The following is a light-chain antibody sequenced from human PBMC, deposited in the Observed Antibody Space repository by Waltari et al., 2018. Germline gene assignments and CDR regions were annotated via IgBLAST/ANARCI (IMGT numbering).Light chain of an antibody. CDR2: AAS. CDR3: QQSYSTPFT. J-gene: IGKJ3*01. CDR1: QSISSY. V-gene: IGKV1-39*01. Sequence: DIQMTQSPSSLSASVRDRVPLTCRASQSISSYLNWYQQKPGNAPKLLIYAASRLQSGVPSRFSGSGSGTDFTLTISSLQPEDFATYYCQQSYSTPFTFGPGTKVDIK.